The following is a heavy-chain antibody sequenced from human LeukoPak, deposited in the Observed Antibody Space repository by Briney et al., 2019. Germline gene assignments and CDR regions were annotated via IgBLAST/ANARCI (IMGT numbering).Heavy chain of an antibody. J-gene: IGHJ4*02. Sequence: ASVKVSCKASGHTFTSYDINWVRQATGQGLEWMGWMNPNSGNTGYAQKFQGRVTMTRNTSISTAYMELSSLRSEDTAVYYCARTRGYSYGIFDYWGQGTLVTVSS. CDR1: GHTFTSYD. V-gene: IGHV1-8*01. D-gene: IGHD5-18*01. CDR3: ARTRGYSYGIFDY. CDR2: MNPNSGNT.